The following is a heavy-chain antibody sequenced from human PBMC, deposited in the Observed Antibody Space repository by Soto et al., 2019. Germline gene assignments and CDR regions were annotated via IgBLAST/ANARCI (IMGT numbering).Heavy chain of an antibody. J-gene: IGHJ4*02. V-gene: IGHV3-30*03. Sequence: LRLSCATSGFSFNDYAMYWVRQAPGQGLEWVAIISSDGHHQFYLDNLRGRFTVSRDNSKNTLYLQMNSLRPEDTAVYYFSRGTYYPQSSGLHADYWGPGTVVTVSS. CDR1: GFSFNDYA. D-gene: IGHD3-22*01. CDR3: SRGTYYPQSSGLHADY. CDR2: ISSDGHHQ.